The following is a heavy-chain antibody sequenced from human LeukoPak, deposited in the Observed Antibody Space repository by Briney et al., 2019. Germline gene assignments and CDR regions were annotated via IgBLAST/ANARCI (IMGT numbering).Heavy chain of an antibody. V-gene: IGHV1-69*04. CDR1: GGTFSSYA. D-gene: IGHD6-13*01. J-gene: IGHJ4*02. CDR3: ARERVAAAGPLDY. CDR2: IIPILGIA. Sequence: GASVKVSCKASGGTFSSYAISWVRQAPGQGLEWMGRIIPILGIANYAQKFQGRVTITADKSTSTAYMELSSLRSEDTAVYYCARERVAAAGPLDYWGQGTLVTVSS.